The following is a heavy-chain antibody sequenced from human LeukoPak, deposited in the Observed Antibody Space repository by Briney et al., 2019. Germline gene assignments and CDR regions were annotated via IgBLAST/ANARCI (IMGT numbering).Heavy chain of an antibody. J-gene: IGHJ4*02. V-gene: IGHV4-4*07. CDR3: ARDSGSLDFDY. CDR1: GGSIGSYY. Sequence: PSETLSLTCIVSGGSIGSYYWSWIRQPAGKGLEWIGRIYISETANYNPSLKSRVTMSVDTSKNQFSLKLNSVTAADTAVYYCARDSGSLDFDYWGQGTLVTVSS. CDR2: IYISETA. D-gene: IGHD1-26*01.